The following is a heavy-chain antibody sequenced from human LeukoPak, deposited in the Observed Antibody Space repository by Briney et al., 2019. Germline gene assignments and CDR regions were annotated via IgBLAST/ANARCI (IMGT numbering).Heavy chain of an antibody. CDR1: GFTVSRNY. D-gene: IGHD4-17*01. CDR2: ISDGGTDT. J-gene: IGHJ4*02. V-gene: IGHV3-53*01. Sequence: GGSLRLSCAASGFTVSRNYMSWVRQAPGKGLEWVSTISDGGTDTHYADSVKGRFTISRDNSNNTLYLQMNSLRAEDTAVYYCVKALYGDYGRFDYWGQGTLVTVSS. CDR3: VKALYGDYGRFDY.